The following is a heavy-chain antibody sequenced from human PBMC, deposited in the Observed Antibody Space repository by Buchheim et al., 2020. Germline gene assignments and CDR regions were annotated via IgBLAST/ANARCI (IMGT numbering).Heavy chain of an antibody. CDR3: AGFATGTVLYYLEY. Sequence: QVQLQESAPGLVKPSETPSLPCTVSGGPISIYYCLLIRQPPGKELEWIGYIYYSGSTNYNPSLKSRVTISVDTSKNQFSLRLSSVTHANTAVYYCAGFATGTVLYYLEYWGQGT. V-gene: IGHV4-59*08. J-gene: IGHJ4*02. CDR1: GGPISIYY. D-gene: IGHD3-9*01. CDR2: IYYSGST.